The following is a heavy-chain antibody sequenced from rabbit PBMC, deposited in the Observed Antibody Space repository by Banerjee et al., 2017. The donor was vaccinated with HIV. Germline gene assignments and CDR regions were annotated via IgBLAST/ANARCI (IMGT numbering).Heavy chain of an antibody. V-gene: IGHV1S45*01. CDR1: GFSISGYR. Sequence: QEQLVESGGGLVTLGGSLKLSCKASGFSISGYRMGWVRQAPGKGLEWIGCIYTGSGSSTYYASWAKGRFTISKTSSTTVTLQMTSLTAADTATYFCARCSGSYCNLWGPGTLVTVS. CDR3: ARCSGSYCNL. D-gene: IGHD1-1*01. J-gene: IGHJ4*01. CDR2: IYTGSGSST.